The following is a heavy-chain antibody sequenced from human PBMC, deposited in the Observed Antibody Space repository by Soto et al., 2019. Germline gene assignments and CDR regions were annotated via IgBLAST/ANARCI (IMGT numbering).Heavy chain of an antibody. Sequence: SETLSLTCTVSGGSISRYYWSWIRQPPGKGLEWIGYIYYSGSTNYNPSLKSRVTISVDTSKNQFSLKLSSVTAADTAVYYCARSKAVRVDWFDPWGQGTLVTVSS. CDR2: IYYSGST. CDR1: GGSISRYY. D-gene: IGHD6-6*01. J-gene: IGHJ5*02. CDR3: ARSKAVRVDWFDP. V-gene: IGHV4-59*01.